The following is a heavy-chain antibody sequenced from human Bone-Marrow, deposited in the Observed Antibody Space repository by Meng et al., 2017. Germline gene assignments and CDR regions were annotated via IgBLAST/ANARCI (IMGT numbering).Heavy chain of an antibody. D-gene: IGHD1-26*01. CDR2: TYYRSRWYT. Sequence: QVQLQQSGPGLVKPSQTLSLTGTISGDSVSSASAAWHWIRRSPSRGLEWLGRTYYRSRWYTDYAVSVKSRININPDTTENHFSLQLNSVTPEDTAVYYCARESSGSPLDYWGRGTLVTVSS. CDR1: GDSVSSASAA. J-gene: IGHJ4*02. V-gene: IGHV6-1*01. CDR3: ARESSGSPLDY.